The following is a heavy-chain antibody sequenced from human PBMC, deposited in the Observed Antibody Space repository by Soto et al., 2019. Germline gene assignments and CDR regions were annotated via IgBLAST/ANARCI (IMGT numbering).Heavy chain of an antibody. CDR1: GFTFSSYA. J-gene: IGHJ4*02. Sequence: GGSLRLSCAASGFTFSSYAMSWVRQAPGKGLEWVSAISGSGGSTYYADSVKGRFTISRDNSKNTLYLQMNSLRAEDTAVYYCAKDNIVVVVAAHVDYWGQGTLVTVSS. CDR2: ISGSGGST. D-gene: IGHD2-15*01. V-gene: IGHV3-23*01. CDR3: AKDNIVVVVAAHVDY.